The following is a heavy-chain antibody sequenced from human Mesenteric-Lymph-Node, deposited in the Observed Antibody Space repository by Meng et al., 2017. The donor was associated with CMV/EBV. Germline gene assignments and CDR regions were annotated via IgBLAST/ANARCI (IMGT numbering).Heavy chain of an antibody. Sequence: GSLRLSCAVYGGSFSGYYWSWIRQPPGKGLEWIGETNHSGSTNYNPSLKSRVTISVDTSKNQFSLKLSSVTAADTAVYYCARRRIVVVPAAPLPRPFDIWGQGTMVTVSS. J-gene: IGHJ3*02. D-gene: IGHD2-2*01. CDR3: ARRRIVVVPAAPLPRPFDI. CDR1: GGSFSGYY. V-gene: IGHV4-34*01. CDR2: TNHSGST.